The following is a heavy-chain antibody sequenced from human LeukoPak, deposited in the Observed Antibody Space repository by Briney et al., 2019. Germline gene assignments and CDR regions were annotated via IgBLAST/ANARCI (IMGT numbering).Heavy chain of an antibody. J-gene: IGHJ4*02. V-gene: IGHV1-2*02. CDR3: ARRYYYSVQGYYFDS. CDR2: INPNSGGT. Sequence: ASVKVSCKASGYTFTGYYMHWVRQAPEQGLEWMGWINPNSGGTNYAQKFQGRVTMTRDTSISTAYLQWSSLKVSDTAIYYCARRYYYSVQGYYFDSWGQGTLVTVSS. CDR1: GYTFTGYY. D-gene: IGHD3-10*01.